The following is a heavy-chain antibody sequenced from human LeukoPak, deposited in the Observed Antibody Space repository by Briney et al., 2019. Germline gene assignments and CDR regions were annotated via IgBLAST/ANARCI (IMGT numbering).Heavy chain of an antibody. CDR1: GGSISSYY. J-gene: IGHJ5*02. D-gene: IGHD6-19*01. V-gene: IGHV4-59*08. Sequence: KASEALSLTCTVSGGSISSYYWSWIRQPPGKGLEWIGYIYYSGSTNYNPSLKSQVTISVDTSKNQFSLKLSSVTAADTAVYYCARLKVGAVAGWFDPWGQGTLVTVSS. CDR2: IYYSGST. CDR3: ARLKVGAVAGWFDP.